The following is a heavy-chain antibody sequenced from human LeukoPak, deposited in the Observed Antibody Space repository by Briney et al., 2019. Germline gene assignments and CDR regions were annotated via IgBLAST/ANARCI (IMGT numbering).Heavy chain of an antibody. J-gene: IGHJ3*02. CDR1: RGTFSSYA. D-gene: IGHD6-19*01. CDR2: IIPIFGTA. Sequence: GASVKVSCKASRGTFSSYAISWVRQAPGQGLEWMGRIIPIFGTANYAQKFQGRVTITTDESTSTAYMELSSLRSEDMALYYCAKGGSSGWGRAMGYAFDIWGQGTMVTVS. V-gene: IGHV1-69*05. CDR3: AKGGSSGWGRAMGYAFDI.